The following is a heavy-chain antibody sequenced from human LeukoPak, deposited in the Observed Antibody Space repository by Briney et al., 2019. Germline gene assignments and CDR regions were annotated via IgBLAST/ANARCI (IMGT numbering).Heavy chain of an antibody. CDR1: GFTFSGSA. D-gene: IGHD1-26*01. V-gene: IGHV3-73*01. Sequence: PGGSLRLSCAISGFTFSGSAIHWVRQASGKGLEWVGRIRSKANSYATAYAASVKGRFTISRDDSKNTAYLQMSSLKTEDTAVYYCTRLPEGRGATTDFDYWGQGTLVTVSS. J-gene: IGHJ4*02. CDR3: TRLPEGRGATTDFDY. CDR2: IRSKANSYAT.